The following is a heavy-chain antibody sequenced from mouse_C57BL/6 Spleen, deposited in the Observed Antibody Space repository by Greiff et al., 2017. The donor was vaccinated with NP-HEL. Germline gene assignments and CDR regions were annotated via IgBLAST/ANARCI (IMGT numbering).Heavy chain of an antibody. CDR2: ISSGGDYI. CDR1: GFTFSSYA. D-gene: IGHD1-1*01. V-gene: IGHV5-9-1*02. J-gene: IGHJ1*03. CDR3: TRDYYGSSSYWYFDV. Sequence: EVQLVESGEGLVKPGGSLKLSCAASGFTFSSYAMSWVRQTPEKRLEWVAYISSGGDYIYYADTVKGRFTISRDNARNTLYLQMSSLKSEDTAMYYCTRDYYGSSSYWYFDVWGTGTTVTVSS.